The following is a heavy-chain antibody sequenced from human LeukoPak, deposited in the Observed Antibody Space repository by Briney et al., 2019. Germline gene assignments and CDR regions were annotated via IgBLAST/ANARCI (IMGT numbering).Heavy chain of an antibody. J-gene: IGHJ4*02. CDR3: ARRHYDILTGYYGGIDY. Sequence: SETLSLTCTVSGGSFSGYYWSWIRQPPGKGLEWIGEINHSGSTNYNPSLKSRVTISVDTSKNQFSLKLSSVTAADTAVYYCARRHYDILTGYYGGIDYWGQGTLVTVSS. CDR1: GGSFSGYY. D-gene: IGHD3-9*01. V-gene: IGHV4-34*01. CDR2: INHSGST.